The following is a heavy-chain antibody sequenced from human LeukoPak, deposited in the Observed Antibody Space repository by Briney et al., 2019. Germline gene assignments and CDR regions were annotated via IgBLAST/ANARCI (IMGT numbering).Heavy chain of an antibody. Sequence: PGGSLRLSCAASGFTFSSYEVNWVRQAPGKGLEWVSYISSSGSTIYYADSVKGRFTISRDNAKNSLYLQMNSLRAEDTAVYYCASAGVYCSSTSCYNYYYYGMDVWGQGTTVTVSS. CDR2: ISSSGSTI. D-gene: IGHD2-2*01. CDR3: ASAGVYCSSTSCYNYYYYGMDV. CDR1: GFTFSSYE. J-gene: IGHJ6*02. V-gene: IGHV3-48*03.